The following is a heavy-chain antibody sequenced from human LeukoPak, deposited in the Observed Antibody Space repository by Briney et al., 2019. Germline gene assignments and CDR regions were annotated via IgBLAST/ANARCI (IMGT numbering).Heavy chain of an antibody. J-gene: IGHJ4*02. CDR1: GFTFSSDG. D-gene: IGHD3-9*01. CDR2: ISYDGSNK. CDR3: AKDSRSFDWSLANPDY. V-gene: IGHV3-30*18. Sequence: PGGSLRLSCAASGFTFSSDGMHWVRQAPGKGLEWVAVISYDGSNKYYADSVKGRFTISRDNSKNTLFLQMNSLRAEDTAVYYCAKDSRSFDWSLANPDYWGQGTLVTVSS.